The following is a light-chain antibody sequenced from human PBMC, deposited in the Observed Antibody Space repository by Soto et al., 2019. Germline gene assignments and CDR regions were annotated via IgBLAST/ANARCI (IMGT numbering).Light chain of an antibody. V-gene: IGKV3-15*01. J-gene: IGKJ4*01. CDR2: GFA. CDR1: QSVDYN. CDR3: QQYKTWLT. Sequence: EVVLTQSPATLSVSPGERVTLSCRASQSVDYNLAWYQQKPGQAPRLLIYGFATRATGIPARFSGSASGTEFTLTISSLQSEDFAIYYCQQYKTWLTFGGGTKVEIK.